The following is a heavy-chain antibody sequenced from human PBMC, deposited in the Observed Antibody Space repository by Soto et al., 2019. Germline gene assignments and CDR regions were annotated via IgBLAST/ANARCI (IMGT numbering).Heavy chain of an antibody. V-gene: IGHV1-69*01. D-gene: IGHD3-3*01. J-gene: IGHJ6*02. Sequence: QVQLVQSGAEVKQPGSSVKVSCKASGGTFSSYAISWVRQAPGQGLEWMGGIIPIFGTANYAQKFQGRVTITADESTSTAYMELSSLRSEDTAVYYCATYYDFWSGYQGYYYYGMDVWGQGTTVTVSS. CDR3: ATYYDFWSGYQGYYYYGMDV. CDR1: GGTFSSYA. CDR2: IIPIFGTA.